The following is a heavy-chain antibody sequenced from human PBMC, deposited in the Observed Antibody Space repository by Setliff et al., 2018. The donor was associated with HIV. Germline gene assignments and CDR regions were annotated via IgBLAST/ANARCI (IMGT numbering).Heavy chain of an antibody. D-gene: IGHD3-3*01. Sequence: SETLSLTCTVSGGSISSGSYYWSWIRQPAGKGLEWIGHIYTSGSTNYNPSLKSRVTISVDTSKNQFSLKLSSVTAADTAVYYCARDRFDTIFGVVAYYYYYMDVWGKGTTVTVSS. CDR3: ARDRFDTIFGVVAYYYYYMDV. J-gene: IGHJ6*03. V-gene: IGHV4-61*09. CDR1: GGSISSGSYY. CDR2: IYTSGST.